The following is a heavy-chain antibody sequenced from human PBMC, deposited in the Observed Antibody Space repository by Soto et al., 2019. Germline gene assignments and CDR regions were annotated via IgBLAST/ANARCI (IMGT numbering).Heavy chain of an antibody. J-gene: IGHJ3*02. D-gene: IGHD2-15*01. CDR3: ARRGYCTGGICYAIYGLDI. CDR2: IYSGGGT. V-gene: IGHV3-66*01. CDR1: GFTVSTNY. Sequence: EEQLVESGGGLVQPGGSPRLSCAASGFTVSTNYMSWVRQAPRKGLEWVSLIYSGGGTHYADSVKGRFTISRDDSKNTLFLQMNSLRAEDTAVYYCARRGYCTGGICYAIYGLDIWGQGTMVTVSS.